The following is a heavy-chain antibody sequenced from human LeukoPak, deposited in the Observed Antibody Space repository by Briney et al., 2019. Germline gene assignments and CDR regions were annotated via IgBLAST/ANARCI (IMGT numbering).Heavy chain of an antibody. J-gene: IGHJ4*02. CDR2: TYSGDT. D-gene: IGHD4/OR15-4a*01. V-gene: IGHV3-53*01. Sequence: GGSLRLSCTVSGFTVSSNSMSWVRQAPGKGLEWVSFTYSGDTHYSDSVKGRFTISRDHSKNTLYLQMNSLRAEDTAVYYCARRAGAYSHPYDYWGQGTLVTVSS. CDR1: GFTVSSNS. CDR3: ARRAGAYSHPYDY.